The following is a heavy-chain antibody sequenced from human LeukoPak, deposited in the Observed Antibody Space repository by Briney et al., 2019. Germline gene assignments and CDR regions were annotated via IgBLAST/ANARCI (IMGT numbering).Heavy chain of an antibody. V-gene: IGHV3-21*01. J-gene: IGHJ6*01. CDR2: ISRSSSYI. Sequence: PGGSLRLSCAASVFTFSSYSMKWGCPALGEGRWWGSSISRSSSYIYYADSVKGRFTTSRDNAKNPLYLQMNSLRAEDTAVYYCARDRVVVPAAIGDGMDVWGQGTTVSVS. CDR3: ARDRVVVPAAIGDGMDV. D-gene: IGHD2-2*01. CDR1: VFTFSSYS.